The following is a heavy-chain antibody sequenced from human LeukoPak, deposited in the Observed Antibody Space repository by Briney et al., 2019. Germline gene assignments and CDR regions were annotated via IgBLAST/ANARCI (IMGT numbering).Heavy chain of an antibody. D-gene: IGHD5-18*01. J-gene: IGHJ4*02. CDR2: IKEDGSEK. CDR1: GFTFSSYA. V-gene: IGHV3-7*01. Sequence: GSLRLSCAASGFTFSSYAMHWVRQAPGKGLEWVANIKEDGSEKNYVDSVKGRFTISRDNAKNSLYLQMNSLRAEDTAVYYCARDAGYGYDRFDYWGQGTQVTVSS. CDR3: ARDAGYGYDRFDY.